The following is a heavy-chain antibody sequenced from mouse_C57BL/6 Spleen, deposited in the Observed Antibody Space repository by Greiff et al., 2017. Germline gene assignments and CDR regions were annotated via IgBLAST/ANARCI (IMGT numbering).Heavy chain of an antibody. V-gene: IGHV3-6*01. J-gene: IGHJ2*01. CDR2: ISYDGSN. D-gene: IGHD1-1*01. Sequence: EVQVVESGPGLVKPSQSLSLTCSVTGYSITSCYYWNWIRQFPGNKLEWMGCISYDGSNNYNPSLKNRISITLDTSKNQLFLKLNSVTTEDTATYYYARAGIYYGSSGDYYECWGQGTTLTVSS. CDR3: ARAGIYYGSSGDYYEC. CDR1: GYSITSCYY.